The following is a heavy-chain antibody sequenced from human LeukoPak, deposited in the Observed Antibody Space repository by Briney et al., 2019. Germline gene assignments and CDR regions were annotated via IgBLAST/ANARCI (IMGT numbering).Heavy chain of an antibody. CDR3: AREETGLNYFDY. Sequence: SGPLPLPCTASGASISIYYGSWIRQPPGKGRGGIGYIYDSGSTNYNPSLKSRVTISVDTSKNQFSLKLSSVTAADTAVYYCAREETGLNYFDYWGQGTLVTVSS. CDR2: IYDSGST. CDR1: GASISIYY. D-gene: IGHD1-14*01. V-gene: IGHV4-59*01. J-gene: IGHJ4*02.